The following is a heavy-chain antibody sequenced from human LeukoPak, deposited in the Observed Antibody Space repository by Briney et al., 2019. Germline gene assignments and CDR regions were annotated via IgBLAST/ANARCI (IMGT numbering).Heavy chain of an antibody. J-gene: IGHJ4*02. CDR2: MNPNSGDT. V-gene: IGHV1-8*02. Sequence: ASVKVSCKASGHTFTSYYMHWVRQAPGQGLEWMGWMNPNSGDTGYAQKFQGRVSMTRDTSISTAYMELSGLRSEDTAVYYCARGLYYYDSNGRTPYDFWGQGTLVTVSS. CDR1: GHTFTSYY. CDR3: ARGLYYYDSNGRTPYDF. D-gene: IGHD3-22*01.